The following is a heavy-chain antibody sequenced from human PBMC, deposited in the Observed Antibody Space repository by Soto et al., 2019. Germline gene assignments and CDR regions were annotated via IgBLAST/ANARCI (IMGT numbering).Heavy chain of an antibody. J-gene: IGHJ4*02. D-gene: IGHD6-19*01. CDR3: ARTLAFRSVWYVFGY. Sequence: QVQLVQSGAEVKQPGSPLKVSCKAYGDSFSTYAITWVRQAPGQGLVWMGGIIPFFGRATYTQKFQGRFTITADESTSTAYMELNSLRSEDTARYYCARTLAFRSVWYVFGYWGQGTLVTGSS. CDR1: GDSFSTYA. CDR2: IIPFFGRA. V-gene: IGHV1-69*01.